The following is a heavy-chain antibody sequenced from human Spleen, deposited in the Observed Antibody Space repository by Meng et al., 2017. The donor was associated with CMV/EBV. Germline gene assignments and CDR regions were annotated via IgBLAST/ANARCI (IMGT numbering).Heavy chain of an antibody. J-gene: IGHJ3*02. D-gene: IGHD2-2*01. CDR1: GGSVSSGIYY. V-gene: IGHV4-61*01. Sequence: SETLSLTCTVSGGSVSSGIYYWNWIRQPPGKGLEWIGNIYYSGSSGSTIYNPSLKSRVTISVDTSKNQFSLKLRSVTAADTAVYYCARYCSSTSCYVDAFDIWGQGTMVTVSS. CDR3: ARYCSSTSCYVDAFDI. CDR2: IYYSGSSGST.